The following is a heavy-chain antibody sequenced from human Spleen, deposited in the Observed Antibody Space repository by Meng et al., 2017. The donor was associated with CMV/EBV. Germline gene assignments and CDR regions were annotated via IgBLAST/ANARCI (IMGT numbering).Heavy chain of an antibody. Sequence: GESLKISCKGSGYSFTTYWIGWVRQMPGKGLEWRGIINPSGGSTSYAQKFQGRVTMTRDTSTSTVYMELSSLRSEDTAVYYCARDRIFGVVTGYYYYYGMDVWGQGTTVTVSS. CDR3: ARDRIFGVVTGYYYYYGMDV. J-gene: IGHJ6*02. D-gene: IGHD3-3*02. CDR1: GYSFTTYW. V-gene: IGHV1-46*01. CDR2: INPSGGST.